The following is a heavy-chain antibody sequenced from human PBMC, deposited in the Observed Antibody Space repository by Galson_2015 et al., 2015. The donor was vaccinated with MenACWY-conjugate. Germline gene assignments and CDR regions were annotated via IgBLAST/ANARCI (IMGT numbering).Heavy chain of an antibody. Sequence: LRLSCAASGFTFSTYSMNWIRQPPGKGLEWIGSIYYSGSTYYNPSLKSRVTISVDTSKNQFSLKLSSVTAADTAVYYCARNLVAGPLDYWGQGTLVTVSS. CDR3: ARNLVAGPLDY. CDR1: GFTFSTYS. CDR2: IYYSGST. J-gene: IGHJ4*02. D-gene: IGHD6-19*01. V-gene: IGHV4-39*01.